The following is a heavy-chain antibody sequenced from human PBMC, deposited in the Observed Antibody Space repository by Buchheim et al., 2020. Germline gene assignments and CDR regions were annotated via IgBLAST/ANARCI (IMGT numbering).Heavy chain of an antibody. J-gene: IGHJ5*02. CDR1: GGSVSSGSYY. CDR3: ARGWGSGRGWFDP. V-gene: IGHV4-61*01. CDR2: IYYSGSI. D-gene: IGHD3-10*01. Sequence: QVQLQESGPGLVKPSETLSLTCTVSGGSVSSGSYYWGWIRQPPGKGLEWIGYIYYSGSIYYNPSLKSRVTISVDTSKNQFSLKLSSVTAADTAVYYCARGWGSGRGWFDPWGQGTL.